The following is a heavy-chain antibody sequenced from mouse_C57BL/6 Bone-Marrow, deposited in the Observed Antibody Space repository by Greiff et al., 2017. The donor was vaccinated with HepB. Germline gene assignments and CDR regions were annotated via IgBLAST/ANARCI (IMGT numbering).Heavy chain of an antibody. J-gene: IGHJ2*01. Sequence: QVQLKQPGAELVMPGASVKLSCKASGYTFTSYWMHWVKQRPGQGLEWIGEIDPSDSYTNYNQKFKGKSTLTVDKSSSTAYMQLSSLTSEDSAVYYCARAVITTVVGYYFDYWGQGTTLTVSS. CDR1: GYTFTSYW. CDR3: ARAVITTVVGYYFDY. D-gene: IGHD1-1*01. CDR2: IDPSDSYT. V-gene: IGHV1-69*01.